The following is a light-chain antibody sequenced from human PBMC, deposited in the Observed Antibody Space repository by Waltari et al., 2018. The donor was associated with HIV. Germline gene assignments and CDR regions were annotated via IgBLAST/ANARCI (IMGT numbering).Light chain of an antibody. Sequence: QAGLTQPPSVSKGLRQTATLTCTGNSNNVGFQGAAWLQQHQGHPPKLLSYRNNYRPSGISCVFSASRSGNTASLTIIGLQPEDEADYYCSAWDSSLNVWVFGGGTKLTVL. CDR3: SAWDSSLNVWV. CDR2: RNN. V-gene: IGLV10-54*01. CDR1: SNNVGFQG. J-gene: IGLJ3*02.